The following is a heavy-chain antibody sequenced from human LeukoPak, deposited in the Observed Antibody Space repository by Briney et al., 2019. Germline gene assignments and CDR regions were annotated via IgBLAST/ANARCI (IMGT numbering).Heavy chain of an antibody. CDR2: ISYDGSNK. D-gene: IGHD1-26*01. CDR3: ARDRRWDTSATYYYMDV. CDR1: GFTFSSYA. Sequence: GGSLRLSCAASGFTFSSYAMHWVRQAPGKGLEWVAVISYDGSNKYYADSVKGRFTISRDNSKNTLYLQMNSLRAEDTAVYYCARDRRWDTSATYYYMDVWGKGTTVTVSS. V-gene: IGHV3-30*04. J-gene: IGHJ6*03.